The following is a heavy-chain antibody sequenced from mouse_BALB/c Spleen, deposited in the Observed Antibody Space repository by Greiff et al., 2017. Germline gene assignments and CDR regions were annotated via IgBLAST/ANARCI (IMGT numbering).Heavy chain of an antibody. CDR3: ARGCDYDGYYFDY. CDR2: INPGSGGT. Sequence: QVQLQQSGAELVRPGTSVKVSCKASGYAFTNYLIEWVKQRPGQGLEWIGVINPGSGGTNYNEKFKGKATLTADKSSSTAYMQLSSLTSDDSAVYFCARGCDYDGYYFDYWGQGTTLTVSA. V-gene: IGHV1-54*01. D-gene: IGHD2-4*01. CDR1: GYAFTNYL. J-gene: IGHJ2*01.